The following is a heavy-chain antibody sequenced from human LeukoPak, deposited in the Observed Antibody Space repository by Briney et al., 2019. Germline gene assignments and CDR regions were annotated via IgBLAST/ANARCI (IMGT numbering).Heavy chain of an antibody. V-gene: IGHV4-4*07. D-gene: IGHD3-22*01. CDR1: GGSISSYY. J-gene: IGHJ4*02. CDR3: AREAYYYDSSGQNTLGY. CDR2: IYTSGST. Sequence: SETLSLTCTVSGGSISSYYWSWIRQPAGKGLEWIGRIYTSGSTNYNPSLKRRVTMSVDTSKNQFSLKLSSVTAADTAVYYCAREAYYYDSSGQNTLGYWGQGTLVTVSS.